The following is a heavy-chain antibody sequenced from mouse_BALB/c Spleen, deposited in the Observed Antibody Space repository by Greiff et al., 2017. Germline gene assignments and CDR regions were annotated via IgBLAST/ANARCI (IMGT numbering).Heavy chain of an antibody. J-gene: IGHJ3*01. V-gene: IGHV3-8*02. D-gene: IGHD2-4*01. CDR2: ISYSGST. CDR1: GDSITSGY. CDR3: AGCYYDYAWFAY. Sequence: EVQLQQSGPSFVKPSQSLSLTCSVTGDSITSGYWNWIRKFPGNKLEYMGYISYSGSTYYNPSLKSRISITRDTSKNQYYLQLNSVTTEDTATYYCAGCYYDYAWFAYWGQGTLVTVSA.